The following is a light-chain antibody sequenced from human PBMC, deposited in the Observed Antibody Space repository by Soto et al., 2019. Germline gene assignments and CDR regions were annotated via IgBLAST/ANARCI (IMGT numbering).Light chain of an antibody. J-gene: IGLJ1*01. CDR1: SSDIGSYNY. CDR3: TSPTPGSLYV. CDR2: EVR. V-gene: IGLV2-14*01. Sequence: QSALTQPASVSGSPGQSITISCTGTSSDIGSYNYVAWYQQFPGKTPKLIIYEVRNRPSGVSFRFSGSKSGNTASLTISGLQAEDEADYFCTSPTPGSLYVFGTGTKLTVL.